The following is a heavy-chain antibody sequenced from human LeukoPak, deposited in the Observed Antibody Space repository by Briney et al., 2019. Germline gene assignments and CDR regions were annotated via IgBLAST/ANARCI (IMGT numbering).Heavy chain of an antibody. Sequence: GXEWXXWMNPNSGNTGYAQKFQGRVTMTRNTSISTAYMELSSLRSEDTAVYYCARGRTTGQSDYGMDVWGQGTTVTVSS. CDR3: ARGRTTGQSDYGMDV. J-gene: IGHJ6*01. D-gene: IGHD1-1*01. V-gene: IGHV1-8*01. CDR2: MNPNSGNT.